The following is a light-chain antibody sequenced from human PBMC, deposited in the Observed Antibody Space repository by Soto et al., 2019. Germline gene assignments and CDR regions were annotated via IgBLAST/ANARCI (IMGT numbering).Light chain of an antibody. CDR3: QQYCSSPFT. CDR2: GAS. V-gene: IGKV3-20*01. CDR1: QSVSSSY. J-gene: IGKJ3*01. Sequence: EIVLTQSPGTLSLSPGERATLSCRASQSVSSSYLAWYQHKPGQAPRLLIYGASSRATGIPDRFSGSGSWTEFTLTISRLEHADFSVYSCQQYCSSPFTFSPGTKVDIK.